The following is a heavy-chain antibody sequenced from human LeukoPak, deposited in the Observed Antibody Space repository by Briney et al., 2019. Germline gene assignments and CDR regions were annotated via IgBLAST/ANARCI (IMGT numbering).Heavy chain of an antibody. CDR3: ASATNYYDSSGTGPYYFDY. CDR2: IILSGTT. Sequence: SETLSLTCAVYGGSFSGYYWSWIRQPPGKGLEWIGEIILSGTTDYHPSLKSRVTISVDTSKNQFSLKLSSVTAADTAVYYCASATNYYDSSGTGPYYFDYWGQGTLVTVSS. D-gene: IGHD3-22*01. V-gene: IGHV4-34*12. CDR1: GGSFSGYY. J-gene: IGHJ4*02.